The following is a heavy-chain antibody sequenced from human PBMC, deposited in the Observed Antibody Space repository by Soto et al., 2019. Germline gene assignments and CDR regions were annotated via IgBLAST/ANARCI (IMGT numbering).Heavy chain of an antibody. J-gene: IGHJ6*02. D-gene: IGHD3-16*01. V-gene: IGHV3-30*03. CDR1: GFTFSSYG. CDR2: ISYDGSTK. Sequence: PGGSLRLSCAASGFTFSSYGMHWVRQALGKGLEWVAVISYDGSTKYYADSVKGRFTISRDNAKNTLHLQMNSLGAEDTAVYYCASNYAYAEGYYFYGIDVWGQGTTVTVSS. CDR3: ASNYAYAEGYYFYGIDV.